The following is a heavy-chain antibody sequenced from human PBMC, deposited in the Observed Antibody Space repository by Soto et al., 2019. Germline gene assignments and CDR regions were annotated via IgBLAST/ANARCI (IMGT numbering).Heavy chain of an antibody. CDR2: INHSGST. D-gene: IGHD3-22*01. CDR1: GGSFSGYY. CDR3: ARGAGDYDSSGYPFDY. J-gene: IGHJ4*02. Sequence: SETLSLTCAVYGGSFSGYYWSWIRQPPGKGLEWIGEINHSGSTNYNPSLKSLFTIAVDTSKNQFSLKLSSVTAADTAVYYCARGAGDYDSSGYPFDYWGQGTLVTVSS. V-gene: IGHV4-34*01.